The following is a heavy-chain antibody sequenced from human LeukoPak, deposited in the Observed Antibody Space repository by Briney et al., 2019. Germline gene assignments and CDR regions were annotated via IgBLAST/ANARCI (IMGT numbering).Heavy chain of an antibody. V-gene: IGHV4-34*01. CDR2: IHHGGTT. CDR3: AKKDYYYMDV. CDR1: GGSFSGYY. Sequence: PSETLSLTCAVYGGSFSGYYWSWTRQPPGKGLEWIGEIHHGGTTNYNPSLKSRVTISVAKSKNQFSLKLNSVTAADTAVYYCAKKDYYYMDVWGKGTTVTVSS. J-gene: IGHJ6*03.